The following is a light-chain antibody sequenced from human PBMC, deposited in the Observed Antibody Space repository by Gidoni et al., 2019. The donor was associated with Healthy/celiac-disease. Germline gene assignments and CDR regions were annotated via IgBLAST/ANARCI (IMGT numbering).Light chain of an antibody. J-gene: IGKJ1*01. CDR2: DAS. V-gene: IGKV3-11*01. CDR1: QSVSSY. Sequence: EIVLTQSPATLSLSPGERATLSCRASQSVSSYLAWYQQKPGQAPRLLIYDASNRATGIPARFSGSGSGTDFPLTISSLEPEDVAVYYCQQRSNWWTFXQXTKVEIK. CDR3: QQRSNWWT.